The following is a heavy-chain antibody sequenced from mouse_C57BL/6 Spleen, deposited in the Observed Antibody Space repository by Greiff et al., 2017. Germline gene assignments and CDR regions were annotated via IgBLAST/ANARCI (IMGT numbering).Heavy chain of an antibody. V-gene: IGHV1-64*01. D-gene: IGHD1-1*01. CDR2: IHPNSGST. CDR1: GYTFTSYW. Sequence: VQLQQPGAELVKPGASVTLSCKASGYTFTSYWMHWVKQRPGQGLEWIGMIHPNSGSTNYNEKFKSKATLTVDKSSSTAYMQLSSLTSEDSAVYYCASSIYYGSSYYAMDYWGQGTSVTVSS. CDR3: ASSIYYGSSYYAMDY. J-gene: IGHJ4*01.